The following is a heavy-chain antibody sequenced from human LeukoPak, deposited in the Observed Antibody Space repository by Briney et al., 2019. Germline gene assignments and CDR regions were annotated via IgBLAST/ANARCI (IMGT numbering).Heavy chain of an antibody. Sequence: SETLSLTCSVSGVSINSYFWSWIRQPPGKGQEWIGYIYYSGSTNYNPSLESRVTISVDTSKNQFSLKLSSVTASDTAVYYCARLPYSSGWYVYWGQGILVTVSS. J-gene: IGHJ4*02. D-gene: IGHD6-19*01. CDR1: GVSINSYF. CDR3: ARLPYSSGWYVY. CDR2: IYYSGST. V-gene: IGHV4-59*01.